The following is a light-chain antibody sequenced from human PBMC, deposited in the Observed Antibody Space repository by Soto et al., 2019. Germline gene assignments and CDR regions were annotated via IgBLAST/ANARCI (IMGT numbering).Light chain of an antibody. CDR1: QSVSSN. J-gene: IGKJ1*01. Sequence: EILITQSPATLSVSPGARATLSCRASQSVSSNLAWYQQKPGQAPRLLIYGASTRATGIPARFSGSGSGTEFTLTISSLQSEDFAVYYCQQYNNWPTLLRTFGQGTKVDIK. CDR3: QQYNNWPTLLRT. V-gene: IGKV3-15*01. CDR2: GAS.